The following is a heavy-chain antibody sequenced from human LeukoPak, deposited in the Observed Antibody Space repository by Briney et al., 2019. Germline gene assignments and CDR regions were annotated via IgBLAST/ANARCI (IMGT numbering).Heavy chain of an antibody. J-gene: IGHJ4*02. CDR1: GGTFNNYG. CDR3: ARDPDIL. V-gene: IGHV1-69*04. Sequence: SVKVSCKASGGTFNNYGISWVRQAPGQGLEWMGRIIPILGIPNYAQKFQGRVTITADKSTSTAYMELISLRSEDTAVYYCARDPDILWGQGTLVTVSS. CDR2: IIPILGIP.